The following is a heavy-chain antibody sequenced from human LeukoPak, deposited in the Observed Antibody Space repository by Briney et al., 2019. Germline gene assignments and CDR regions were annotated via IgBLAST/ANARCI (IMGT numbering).Heavy chain of an antibody. J-gene: IGHJ4*02. V-gene: IGHV3-53*01. CDR1: GFSVSDNS. CDR3: ARRAGAYSHPYDY. D-gene: IGHD4/OR15-4a*01. Sequence: GSLRPSCTVSGFSVSDNSMSWVRQAPGKGLEWVSFIYSGTTHYSDSVKGRFTISRDNSKNTLYLQMNSLRAEDTAVYYCARRAGAYSHPYDYWGQGTLVTVSS. CDR2: IYSGTT.